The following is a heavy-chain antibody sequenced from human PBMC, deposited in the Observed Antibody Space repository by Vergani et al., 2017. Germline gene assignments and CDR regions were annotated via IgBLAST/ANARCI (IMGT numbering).Heavy chain of an antibody. D-gene: IGHD3-22*01. CDR1: GGSISSYY. J-gene: IGHJ5*02. Sequence: QVQLQESGPGLVKPSETLSLTCTVSGGSISSYYWSWIRQPPGKGLEWIGYIYYSGSTNYNPSLNSRVTISVDTSKNQFSLKLSSVTAADTAVYYCAGEARDSSGPGWFDPWGQGTWSPSPQ. CDR3: AGEARDSSGPGWFDP. V-gene: IGHV4-59*01. CDR2: IYYSGST.